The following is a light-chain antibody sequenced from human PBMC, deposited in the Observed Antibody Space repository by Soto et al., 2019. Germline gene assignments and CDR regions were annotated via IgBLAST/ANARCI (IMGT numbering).Light chain of an antibody. Sequence: ALTQPPSGSGSPGQSITISCTGTNRDVCGYNYVSWFRQHPGKAPKLVIYDVSNRPSGVSSRFSGSKSGNTASLTISGLQAEDEADYYCTSYTTSSTLRYVFGTGTKVTVL. CDR1: NRDVCGYNY. V-gene: IGLV2-14*01. J-gene: IGLJ1*01. CDR3: TSYTTSSTLRYV. CDR2: DVS.